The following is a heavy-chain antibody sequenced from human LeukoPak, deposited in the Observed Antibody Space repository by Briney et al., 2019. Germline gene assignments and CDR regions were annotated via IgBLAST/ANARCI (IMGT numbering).Heavy chain of an antibody. CDR2: IYYSGST. CDR3: ASRKLGNDY. CDR1: GGSINSGDYY. V-gene: IGHV4-39*07. J-gene: IGHJ4*02. D-gene: IGHD7-27*01. Sequence: SETLSLTCTVSGGSINSGDYYWVWIRQPPGKGLEWIGSIYYSGSTSYNPSLKSRVTISVDTSKNQFSLKLSSVTAADTAVYYCASRKLGNDYWGQGTLVTVSS.